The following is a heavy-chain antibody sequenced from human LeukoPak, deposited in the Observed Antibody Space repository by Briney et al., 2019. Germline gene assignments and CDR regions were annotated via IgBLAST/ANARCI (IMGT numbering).Heavy chain of an antibody. V-gene: IGHV1-2*02. Sequence: EASVKVSCKASGYTFTGYYMHWVRQAPGQGLEWMGWINPNSGGTNYAQKFQGRVTMTRDTSISTAYMELSRLRSDDTAVYYCARDREGGWYRYYYYYMDVWGKGTTVTVSS. CDR2: INPNSGGT. CDR1: GYTFTGYY. J-gene: IGHJ6*03. CDR3: ARDREGGWYRYYYYYMDV. D-gene: IGHD6-19*01.